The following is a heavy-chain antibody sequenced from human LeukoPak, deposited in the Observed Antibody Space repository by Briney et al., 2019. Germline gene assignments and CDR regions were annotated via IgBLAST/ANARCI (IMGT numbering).Heavy chain of an antibody. Sequence: GSLRLSCAASGFTFSNAWMNWVRQPPGKGLEWIGEIYHSGSTNYNPSLKSRVTISVDKSKNQFSLKLSSVTAADTAVYYCARTSRINMVLDPWGQGTLVTVSS. CDR1: GFTFSNAW. J-gene: IGHJ5*02. V-gene: IGHV4-4*02. CDR3: ARTSRINMVLDP. CDR2: IYHSGST. D-gene: IGHD3-10*01.